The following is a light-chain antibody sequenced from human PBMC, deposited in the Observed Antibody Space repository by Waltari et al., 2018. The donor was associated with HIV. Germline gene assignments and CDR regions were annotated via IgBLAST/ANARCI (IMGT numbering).Light chain of an antibody. CDR2: EVS. V-gene: IGLV2-8*01. J-gene: IGLJ3*02. CDR1: SSDVGRYNY. Sequence: QSALTQPPSASGSPGQSVTISCTGTSSDVGRYNYVSWYQQRPGKAPKLLIYEVSKRPSGVPDRCSGSKSGNTASLTVSGLQAEDEADYYCSSYVPNKFMVFGGGTKLTVL. CDR3: SSYVPNKFMV.